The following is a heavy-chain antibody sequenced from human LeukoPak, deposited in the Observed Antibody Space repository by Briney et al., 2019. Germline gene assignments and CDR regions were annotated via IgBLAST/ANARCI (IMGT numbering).Heavy chain of an antibody. Sequence: ASVKVSCKASGYTFTGYYMHWVRQAPGQGLEWMGWINPNTGDTHYAQKFQGRVTLTRDTSITTVYMELSRMTSDDTAIFYCAVAPGDYWGQGTLVTVSS. V-gene: IGHV1-2*02. D-gene: IGHD2-21*01. CDR1: GYTFTGYY. J-gene: IGHJ4*02. CDR2: INPNTGDT. CDR3: AVAPGDY.